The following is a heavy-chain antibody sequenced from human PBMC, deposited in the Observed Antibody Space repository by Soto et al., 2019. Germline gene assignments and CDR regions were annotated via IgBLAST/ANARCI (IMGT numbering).Heavy chain of an antibody. CDR1: GYTFTNYG. CDR2: ISAYNGNT. V-gene: IGHV1-18*01. J-gene: IGHJ2*01. CDR3: ARCYCSVGSCYSCWHFDL. Sequence: QVQLVQSGSEVKKPGASVKVSCKASGYTFTNYGMSWVRQAPGQGLEWMGWISAYNGNTNHAQNFQGRVTMTTDTSTSTADMELRSLRSDDTAVYYCARCYCSVGSCYSCWHFDLWGRGALVTVSS. D-gene: IGHD2-15*01.